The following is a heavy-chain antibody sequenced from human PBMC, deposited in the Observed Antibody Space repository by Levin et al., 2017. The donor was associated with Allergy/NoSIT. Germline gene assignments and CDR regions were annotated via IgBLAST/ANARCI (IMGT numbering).Heavy chain of an antibody. V-gene: IGHV1-69*13. CDR1: GGTFSSYA. J-gene: IGHJ5*02. CDR2: IIPIFGTA. Sequence: SVKVSCKASGGTFSSYAISWVRQAPGQGLEWMGGIIPIFGTANYAQKFQGRVTITADESTSTAYMELSSLRSEDTAVYYCARSQDIVVVPAPRPPKNWFDPWGQGTLVTVSS. CDR3: ARSQDIVVVPAPRPPKNWFDP. D-gene: IGHD2-2*01.